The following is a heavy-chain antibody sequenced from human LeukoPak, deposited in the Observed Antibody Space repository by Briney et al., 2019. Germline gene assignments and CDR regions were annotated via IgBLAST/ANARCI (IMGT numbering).Heavy chain of an antibody. CDR3: ARYRRDNAFDI. Sequence: ETLSLTCTVSGGSISSSSYYWGWLRQPPGKGLEWIGSIYYSGSTYYNPSLKSRITISVNTTKKQFSLKLSSVTAADTAVYYCARYRRDNAFDIWGQGTMVTVSS. D-gene: IGHD2-15*01. J-gene: IGHJ3*02. CDR1: GGSISSSSYY. CDR2: IYYSGST. V-gene: IGHV4-39*01.